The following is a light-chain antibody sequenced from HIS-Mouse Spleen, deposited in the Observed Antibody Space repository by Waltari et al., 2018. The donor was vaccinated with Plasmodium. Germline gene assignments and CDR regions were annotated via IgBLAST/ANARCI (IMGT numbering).Light chain of an antibody. CDR1: QAINSA. CDR2: DAS. J-gene: IGKJ5*01. CDR3: QQFNSYPQGT. Sequence: AIQLTQSPSSLSASVGDSVTITCRASQAINSALDWYQQKPGKAPKLRIYDASSLESGVPSRFSGSGSGTDFTLTISSLQPEDFATYYCQQFNSYPQGTFGQGTRLEIK. V-gene: IGKV1-13*02.